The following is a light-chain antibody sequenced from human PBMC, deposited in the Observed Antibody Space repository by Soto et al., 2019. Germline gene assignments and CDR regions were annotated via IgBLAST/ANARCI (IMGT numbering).Light chain of an antibody. J-gene: IGKJ5*01. CDR3: QQYNERPPIT. CDR2: GAF. V-gene: IGKV3-15*01. CDR1: QSVDNN. Sequence: EIVMTQSPVTLSASPGESATLSCRASQSVDNNVAWYQQKPGQAPRLLIVGAFARATGIPARFSGSGSGSEFTLTISGLQSEDFAVYYCQQYNERPPITFGQGTRLEIK.